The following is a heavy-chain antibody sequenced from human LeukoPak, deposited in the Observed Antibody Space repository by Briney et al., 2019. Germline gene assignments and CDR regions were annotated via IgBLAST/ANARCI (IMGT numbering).Heavy chain of an antibody. J-gene: IGHJ4*02. Sequence: GGSLRLSCAASGFTFSSYAMHWVRQAPGKGLEWVAVISYDGSNKYYADSVKGRFTISRDNSKNTLYLQMNSLGAEDTAVYYCARDLLGPDDYWGQGTLVTVSS. CDR2: ISYDGSNK. CDR1: GFTFSSYA. V-gene: IGHV3-30*01. CDR3: ARDLLGPDDY.